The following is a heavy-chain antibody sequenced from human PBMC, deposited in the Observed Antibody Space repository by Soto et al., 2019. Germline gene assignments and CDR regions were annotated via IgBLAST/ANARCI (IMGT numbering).Heavy chain of an antibody. CDR1: GFTFSVYT. Sequence: AGGSLRLSCAASGFTFSVYTMNWVRQAPGKGLEWVSSITSSSSNYTSYADSVKGRFTISRDNAKNSLYLQMNNLRAEDTAVYYCARDASKWLRVDYWGQGTLVTVSS. CDR2: ITSSSSNYT. J-gene: IGHJ4*02. D-gene: IGHD5-12*01. V-gene: IGHV3-21*01. CDR3: ARDASKWLRVDY.